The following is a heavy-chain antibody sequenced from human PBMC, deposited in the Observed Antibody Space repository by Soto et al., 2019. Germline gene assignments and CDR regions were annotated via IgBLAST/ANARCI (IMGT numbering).Heavy chain of an antibody. D-gene: IGHD2-2*01. J-gene: IGHJ6*02. CDR3: AKKSCSSPGCPYGMDV. CDR1: GFTFSNYA. Sequence: GSLRLSCAASGFTFSNYAMSWVRQAPGKGLEWVSIISVTGDSRYYADSVKDRFTISRDNSQNTLYLQMNSLRAEDTAVYYCAKKSCSSPGCPYGMDVWGQGTTVTVSS. V-gene: IGHV3-23*01. CDR2: ISVTGDSR.